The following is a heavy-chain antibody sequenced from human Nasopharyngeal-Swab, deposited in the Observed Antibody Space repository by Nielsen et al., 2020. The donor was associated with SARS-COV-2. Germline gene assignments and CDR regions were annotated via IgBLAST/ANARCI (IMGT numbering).Heavy chain of an antibody. V-gene: IGHV3-30*03. J-gene: IGHJ4*02. CDR1: GFTFSSFG. CDR3: ARDAPAHYGAFY. CDR2: IAHDASNE. Sequence: GGSLRLSCAASGFTFSSFGMHWVRPAPGKGLEWVAFIAHDASNEYYGDSVKGRFSIPRDSSKNTLYLQMDSLRGEDTAVYYCARDAPAHYGAFYWGRGTLVTVSS. D-gene: IGHD4-17*01.